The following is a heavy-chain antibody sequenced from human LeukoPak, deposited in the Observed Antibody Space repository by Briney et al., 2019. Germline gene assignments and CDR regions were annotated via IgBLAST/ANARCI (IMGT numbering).Heavy chain of an antibody. Sequence: GGSLRLSCAASGFTFSSYSMNWVRQAPGKGLEWVSYISSSSSTIYYADSVKGRFTISRDNAKNSLYLQMNSLRAEDTAVYYCARGGYCSSTSCYPLTLFDHWGQGTLVTVSS. V-gene: IGHV3-48*01. CDR2: ISSSSSTI. CDR1: GFTFSSYS. J-gene: IGHJ4*02. CDR3: ARGGYCSSTSCYPLTLFDH. D-gene: IGHD2-2*01.